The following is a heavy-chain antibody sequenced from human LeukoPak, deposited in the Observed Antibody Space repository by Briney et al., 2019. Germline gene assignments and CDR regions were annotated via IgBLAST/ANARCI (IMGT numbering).Heavy chain of an antibody. CDR1: GFTFSSYW. Sequence: GGSLRLSCAASGFTFSSYWMSWVRQAPGKGLEWVANIKEDGSDRKYVDSVKGRFTISRDNTKNSLYLQMNSLRAEDTALYFCAQWSRYFDYWGQGTLVTVSS. D-gene: IGHD1-26*01. CDR2: IKEDGSDR. V-gene: IGHV3-7*03. CDR3: AQWSRYFDY. J-gene: IGHJ4*02.